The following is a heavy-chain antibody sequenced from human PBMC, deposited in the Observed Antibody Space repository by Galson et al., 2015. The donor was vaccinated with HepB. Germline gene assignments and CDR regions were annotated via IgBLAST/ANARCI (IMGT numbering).Heavy chain of an antibody. J-gene: IGHJ3*02. CDR1: GDSVSSTSDT. CDR3: ARGFSSNWPAAFDI. Sequence: CAISGDSVSSTSDTWNWIRQSPSRGLEWLGKTYYRSKWYNSYAVSVKSRITIKPDTSKNQFSLQLNSVTPEDTAVYYCARGFSSNWPAAFDIWGQGTMVTVSS. V-gene: IGHV6-1*01. CDR2: TYYRSKWYN. D-gene: IGHD6-13*01.